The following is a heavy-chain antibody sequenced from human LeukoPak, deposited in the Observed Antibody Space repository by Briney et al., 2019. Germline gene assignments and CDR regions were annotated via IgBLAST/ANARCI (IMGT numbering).Heavy chain of an antibody. V-gene: IGHV1-8*02. CDR3: ATGLTPNTFDV. Sequence: ASVKVSCKDSGYRPSHYNINWVRQATGQGLEWMGSMNPKSSDPVYAQKFQGRVTMTRDTSTNTVDMELSSLRSEDTSVYYCATGLTPNTFDVWGQGTTVTVSS. D-gene: IGHD2-21*02. J-gene: IGHJ3*01. CDR2: MNPKSSDP. CDR1: GYRPSHYN.